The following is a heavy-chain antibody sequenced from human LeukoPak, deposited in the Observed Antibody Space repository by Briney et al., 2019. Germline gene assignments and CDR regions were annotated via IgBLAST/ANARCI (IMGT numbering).Heavy chain of an antibody. J-gene: IGHJ5*02. CDR1: GGSISSYY. CDR2: IYYSGST. Sequence: TPSETLSLTCTVSGGSISSYYWSWIRQPPGKGLEWIGYIYYSGSTNYNPSLKSRVTISVDTSKNQFSLKLSSVTAADTAVYYCARVVGYSSGWLARGWFDPWGQGTLVTVSS. D-gene: IGHD6-19*01. V-gene: IGHV4-59*01. CDR3: ARVVGYSSGWLARGWFDP.